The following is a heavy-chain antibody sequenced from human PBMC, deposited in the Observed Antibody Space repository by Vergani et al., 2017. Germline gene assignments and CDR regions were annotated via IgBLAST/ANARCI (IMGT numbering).Heavy chain of an antibody. CDR1: GYTFTSYA. D-gene: IGHD3-3*01. CDR3: ARGPSQYYDFWSGPPYYYYYMDV. J-gene: IGHJ6*03. Sequence: QVQLVQSGAEVKKPGASVKVSCKASGYTFTSYAMHWVRQAPGQRLEWMGWSNAGNGNTKYSQEFQGRVTITADESTSTAYMELSSLRSEDTAVYYCARGPSQYYDFWSGPPYYYYYMDVWGKGTTVTVSS. V-gene: IGHV1-3*02. CDR2: SNAGNGNT.